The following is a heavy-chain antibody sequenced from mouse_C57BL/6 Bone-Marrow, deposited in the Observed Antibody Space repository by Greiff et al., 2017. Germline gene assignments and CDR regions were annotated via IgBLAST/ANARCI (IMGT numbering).Heavy chain of an antibody. J-gene: IGHJ1*03. CDR1: GFTFSSYA. CDR3: ERDCSNGGYCDV. D-gene: IGHD2-5*01. Sequence: EVQRVESGGGLVKPGGSLKLSCAASGFTFSSYAMSWVRQTPEKRLEWVATISDGGSYTYYPDNVKGRFTISRDNAKNNLYLQMSNLKSEDTAMYLCERDCSNGGYCDVWGRGTTVTVSA. V-gene: IGHV5-4*01. CDR2: ISDGGSYT.